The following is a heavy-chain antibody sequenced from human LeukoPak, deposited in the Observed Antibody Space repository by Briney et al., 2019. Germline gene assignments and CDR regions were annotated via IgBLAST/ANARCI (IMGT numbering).Heavy chain of an antibody. D-gene: IGHD3-9*01. J-gene: IGHJ4*02. Sequence: HPRGSLRLSCAASGFTVSSNYMSWVRQAPGKGLEWVSVIYSGGSTYYADSVKGRFTISRDNSKNTLYLQMNSLRAEDTAVYYCARGLQGYYDSLTGYYRGRYYFDYWGQGTLVTVSS. V-gene: IGHV3-53*01. CDR2: IYSGGST. CDR1: GFTVSSNY. CDR3: ARGLQGYYDSLTGYYRGRYYFDY.